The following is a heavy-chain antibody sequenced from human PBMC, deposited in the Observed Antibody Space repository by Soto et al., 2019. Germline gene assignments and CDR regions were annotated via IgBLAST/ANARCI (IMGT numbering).Heavy chain of an antibody. CDR2: ISYDGSNK. CDR1: GFTFSSYA. D-gene: IGHD3-9*01. V-gene: IGHV3-30-3*01. CDR3: AREFRYFETFVY. J-gene: IGHJ4*02. Sequence: GGSLRLSCAASGFTFSSYAMHWVRQAPCKGLEWVAVISYDGSNKYYADSVKGRFTISRDNSKNTLYLQMNSLRAEDTAVYYCAREFRYFETFVYWGQGTLVTVSS.